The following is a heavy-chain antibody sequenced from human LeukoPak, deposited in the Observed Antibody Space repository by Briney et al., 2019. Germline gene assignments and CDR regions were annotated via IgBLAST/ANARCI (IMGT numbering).Heavy chain of an antibody. D-gene: IGHD6-13*01. CDR2: IYPDDSDT. CDR1: GYTFPYYW. V-gene: IGHV5-51*01. J-gene: IGHJ4*02. Sequence: GESLKVSCKGSGYTFPYYWIAWVRQMPGKGLEWMGIIYPDDSDTRYSPSFQGLVTISADKSITTAYLQWSSLKASDTAMYYCARLRSSSWYTDDYWGQGTLVTVSS. CDR3: ARLRSSSWYTDDY.